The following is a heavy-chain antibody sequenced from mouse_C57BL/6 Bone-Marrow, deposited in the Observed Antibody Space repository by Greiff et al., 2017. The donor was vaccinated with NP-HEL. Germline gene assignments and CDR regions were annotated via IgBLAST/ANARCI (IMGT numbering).Heavy chain of an antibody. V-gene: IGHV1-55*01. Sequence: QVQLQQSGAELVKPGASVKMSCKASGYTFTSYWITWVKQRPGQGLEWIGDIYPGSGSTNYNEKFKSKATLTVDTSSSTAYRQLSSLTSEDSAVYYCARREGYDGYYPYYFDYWGQGTTLTVSS. CDR1: GYTFTSYW. J-gene: IGHJ2*01. D-gene: IGHD2-3*01. CDR2: IYPGSGST. CDR3: ARREGYDGYYPYYFDY.